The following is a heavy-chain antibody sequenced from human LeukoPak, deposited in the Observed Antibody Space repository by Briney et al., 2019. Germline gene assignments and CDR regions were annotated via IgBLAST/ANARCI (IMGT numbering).Heavy chain of an antibody. CDR1: GFTFSGSA. Sequence: GGSLRLSCAASGFTFSGSAMHWVRQAPGKGLEWVGRIRSKANNHATHYSESVRGRFTISRDDSEDTAYLDMTSLKTEDTAVYYCTSQAGYSSSWYTRGQGTLVTASS. CDR2: IRSKANNHAT. J-gene: IGHJ4*02. CDR3: TSQAGYSSSWYT. V-gene: IGHV3-73*01. D-gene: IGHD6-13*01.